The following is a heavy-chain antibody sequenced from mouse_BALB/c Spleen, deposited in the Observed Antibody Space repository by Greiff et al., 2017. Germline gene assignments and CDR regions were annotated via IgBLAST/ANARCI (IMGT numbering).Heavy chain of an antibody. D-gene: IGHD1-1*01. CDR3: ARDRGSSPLAY. CDR1: GFSLTSYG. J-gene: IGHJ3*01. Sequence: QVQLQQSGPGLVAPSQSLSITCTVSGFSLTSYGVNWVRQPPGKGLEWLGMIWGDGSTDYNSALKSRLSISKDNSKSQVFLKMNSLQTDDTARYYCARDRGSSPLAYWGQGTLVTVSA. V-gene: IGHV2-6-7*01. CDR2: IWGDGST.